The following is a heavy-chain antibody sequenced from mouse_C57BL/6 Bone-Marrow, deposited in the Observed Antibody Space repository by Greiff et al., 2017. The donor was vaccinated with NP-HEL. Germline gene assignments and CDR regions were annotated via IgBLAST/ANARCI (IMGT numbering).Heavy chain of an antibody. Sequence: QVQLQQSGAELVRPGTSVKVSCKASGYAFTNYLIEWVKQRPGQGLEWIGVINPGSGGTNYNEKFKGKATLTADKSSSTAYMQLSSLTSEDSAVYFCARGAYYSKGDAMDYWGQGTSVTVSS. CDR2: INPGSGGT. V-gene: IGHV1-54*01. D-gene: IGHD2-5*01. CDR3: ARGAYYSKGDAMDY. CDR1: GYAFTNYL. J-gene: IGHJ4*01.